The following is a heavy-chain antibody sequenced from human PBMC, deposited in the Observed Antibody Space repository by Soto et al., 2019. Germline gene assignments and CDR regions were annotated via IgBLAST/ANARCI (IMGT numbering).Heavy chain of an antibody. D-gene: IGHD3-10*02. J-gene: IGHJ6*03. CDR2: IWYDGSNK. Sequence: QVQLVESGGGVVQPGRSLRLSCAASGFTFSSYGMHWVRQAPGKGLEGVAVIWYDGSNKYYADSVKGRITISRDNSKNTLYLQMNSLRAEDTAVYYCASCSGAKRLATSYYNYMDVWGKGTTVTVSS. V-gene: IGHV3-33*01. CDR1: GFTFSSYG. CDR3: ASCSGAKRLATSYYNYMDV.